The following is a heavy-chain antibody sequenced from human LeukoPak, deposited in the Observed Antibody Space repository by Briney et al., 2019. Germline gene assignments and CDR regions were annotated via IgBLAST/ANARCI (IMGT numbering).Heavy chain of an antibody. CDR2: IHTSGNP. D-gene: IGHD3-10*01. J-gene: IGHJ4*02. CDR1: GGSMSSVSNF. CDR3: ARNGYGSGSSY. V-gene: IGHV4-61*02. Sequence: SETLSLTCAVSGGSMSSVSNFWSWIRQPAGKGLEWIGRIHTSGNPNYNPSLKSRVTISVDTSKNQFSLQLNSVTAADTAVYYCARNGYGSGSSYWGQGTLVTVSS.